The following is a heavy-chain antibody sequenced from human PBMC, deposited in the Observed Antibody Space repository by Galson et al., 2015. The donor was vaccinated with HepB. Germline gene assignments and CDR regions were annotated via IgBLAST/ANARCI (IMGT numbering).Heavy chain of an antibody. CDR1: GGTFSSYA. CDR3: ARGSRPFEKNNWFDP. CDR2: IIPIFGTA. Sequence: SVKVSCKASGGTFSSYAISWVRQAPGQGLEWMGGIIPIFGTANYAQKFQGRVTITADESTSTAYMELSSLRSEDTAVYYCARGSRPFEKNNWFDPWGQGTLVTVSS. J-gene: IGHJ5*02. V-gene: IGHV1-69*13.